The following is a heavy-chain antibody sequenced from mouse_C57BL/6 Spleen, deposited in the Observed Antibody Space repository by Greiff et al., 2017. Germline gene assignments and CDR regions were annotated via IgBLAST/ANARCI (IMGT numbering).Heavy chain of an antibody. CDR1: GYAFSSYW. V-gene: IGHV1-80*01. CDR3: ARSSCGNYFDY. Sequence: VQLQQSGAELVKPGASVKISCKASGYAFSSYWMNWVKQRPGKGLEWIGQIYPGDGDTNYNGKFKGKATLTADKSSSTAYMQLSSLTSEDSAVYFCARSSCGNYFDYWGQGTTLTVSS. J-gene: IGHJ2*01. D-gene: IGHD1-1*02. CDR2: IYPGDGDT.